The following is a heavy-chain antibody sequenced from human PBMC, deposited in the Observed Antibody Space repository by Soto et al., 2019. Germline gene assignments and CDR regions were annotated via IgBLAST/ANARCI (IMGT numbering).Heavy chain of an antibody. CDR1: GDTFSTYT. V-gene: IGHV1-69*12. J-gene: IGHJ6*02. Sequence: QVQLVQSGAEVKKPGSSVKVSCEASGDTFSTYTITWMRQAPGQGLEWMGGIIPRSATSKYAQKFQGRVTITADESTSTGYIELRPLGPEDTAVDYCARAGLVLVPTTVNSDYYYTAMDVWGQGTTVTVSS. CDR3: ARAGLVLVPTTVNSDYYYTAMDV. D-gene: IGHD4-17*01. CDR2: IIPRSATS.